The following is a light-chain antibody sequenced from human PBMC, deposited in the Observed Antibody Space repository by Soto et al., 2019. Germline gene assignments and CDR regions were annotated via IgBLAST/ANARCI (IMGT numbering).Light chain of an antibody. CDR3: SSYTSSTAVI. V-gene: IGLV2-14*01. Sequence: HSALTQPASVSGSPGQSITISCTGTSSDVGGYTFVSWYQQHPGKAPKLMIYEVSNRPSGISNRFSGSKSGNTASLTISGLQPEDEADYYCSSYTSSTAVIFGGGTKLTVL. CDR1: SSDVGGYTF. J-gene: IGLJ2*01. CDR2: EVS.